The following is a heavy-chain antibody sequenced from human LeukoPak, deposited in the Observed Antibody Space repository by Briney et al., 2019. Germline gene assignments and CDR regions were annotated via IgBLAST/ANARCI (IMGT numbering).Heavy chain of an antibody. CDR2: ISSSSSYI. Sequence: GGSLRLSCAASGFTFSSYSMNWVRQAPGKGLEWVSSISSSSSYIYYADSVKGRFTISRDNAKNSLYLQMNSLRAEDTAVYYCTRGAYGDYGRGYWGQGTLVTVSS. V-gene: IGHV3-21*01. D-gene: IGHD4-17*01. CDR3: TRGAYGDYGRGY. CDR1: GFTFSSYS. J-gene: IGHJ4*02.